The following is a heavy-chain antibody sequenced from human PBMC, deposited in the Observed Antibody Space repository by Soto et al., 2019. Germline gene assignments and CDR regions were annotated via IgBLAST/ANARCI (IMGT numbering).Heavy chain of an antibody. V-gene: IGHV3-66*01. CDR2: FYSGGSI. Sequence: EVQLVESGGGLVQPGGSLRLSCAASGFTVSSNYMSWVRQAPGKGLEWVSTFYSGGSIYYTDSVKGRFIISRDNSKNTLYLQMNSLRAEDTALYYCARAPASERWLDYWCKETLVTVAS. J-gene: IGHJ4*02. D-gene: IGHD5-12*01. CDR1: GFTVSSNY. CDR3: ARAPASERWLDY.